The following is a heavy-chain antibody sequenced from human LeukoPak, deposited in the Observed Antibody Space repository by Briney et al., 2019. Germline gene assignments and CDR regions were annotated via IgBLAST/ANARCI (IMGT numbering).Heavy chain of an antibody. V-gene: IGHV4-4*07. CDR3: ARDYNSVTHWFFDL. Sequence: SETLSLTCTVSGGSISGYYWSWIRQPAGKGLEWIGRIHASGSTNYNPSLKGRVTMSVDTSKNQFSLKLASVTAADTAVYYCARDYNSVTHWFFDLWGRGTLVTVSP. J-gene: IGHJ2*01. CDR1: GGSISGYY. D-gene: IGHD4-17*01. CDR2: IHASGST.